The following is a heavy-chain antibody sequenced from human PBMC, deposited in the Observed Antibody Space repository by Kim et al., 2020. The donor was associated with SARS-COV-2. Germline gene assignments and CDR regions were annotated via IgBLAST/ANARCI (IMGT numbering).Heavy chain of an antibody. CDR3: ARDRARLGYFDY. V-gene: IGHV3-33*01. Sequence: YDAAPVKGRFTISRDNSKNTLYLQMNSLRAEDTAVYYCARDRARLGYFDYWGQGTLVTVSS. J-gene: IGHJ4*02.